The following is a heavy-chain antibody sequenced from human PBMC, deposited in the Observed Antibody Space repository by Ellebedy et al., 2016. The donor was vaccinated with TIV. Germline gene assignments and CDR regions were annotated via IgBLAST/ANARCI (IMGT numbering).Heavy chain of an antibody. CDR1: GFTFSSYW. D-gene: IGHD3-22*01. Sequence: GESLKISCEASGFTFSSYWMHWVRQGPGKGLLWVSHIKSDGSSSTYAEFVKGRFTISRDNAKNPLYLEMNSLRDEDTAVYYCARPKSIGYYDYWGQGTLVTVSS. CDR3: ARPKSIGYYDY. V-gene: IGHV3-74*01. J-gene: IGHJ4*02. CDR2: IKSDGSSS.